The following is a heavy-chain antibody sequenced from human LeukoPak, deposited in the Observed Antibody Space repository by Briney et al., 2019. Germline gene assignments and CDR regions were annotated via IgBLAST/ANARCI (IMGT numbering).Heavy chain of an antibody. D-gene: IGHD6-13*01. CDR3: AKDTGSSSWYYFDY. V-gene: IGHV3-9*01. CDR2: ISWNSGSI. CDR1: GFTLDDYA. Sequence: GGSLRLSCAASGFTLDDYAMHWVRQAPGKGLEWVSGISWNSGSIGYADSVKGRFTISRDNAKNSLYLQMNSLRAEDTALYYCAKDTGSSSWYYFDYWGQGTLVTVSS. J-gene: IGHJ4*02.